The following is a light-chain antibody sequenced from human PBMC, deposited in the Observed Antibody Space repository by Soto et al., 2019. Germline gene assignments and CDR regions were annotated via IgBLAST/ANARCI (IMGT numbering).Light chain of an antibody. CDR1: QDITNY. Sequence: DIQLTQSPPSLSASVGDGVTITCQASQDITNYLNWYQHKSGKSPKLLIFDAANLEAGVPSRFSGRGSGTQFTFTISSLQPEDVATYYCQQYENRLLTFGGGTKVE. J-gene: IGKJ4*01. V-gene: IGKV1-33*01. CDR2: DAA. CDR3: QQYENRLLT.